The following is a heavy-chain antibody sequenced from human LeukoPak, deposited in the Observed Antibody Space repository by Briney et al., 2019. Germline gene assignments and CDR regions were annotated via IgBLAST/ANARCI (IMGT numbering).Heavy chain of an antibody. CDR2: ISWNSGSI. J-gene: IGHJ4*02. V-gene: IGHV3-9*01. CDR3: AKDGSGYYYGSGSHFDY. Sequence: GGSLRLSCAASGFTFDDYAMHWVRHAPGKGLEWVSGISWNSGSIGYADSVKGRFTISRDNAKNSLYLQMNSLRAEDTALYYCAKDGSGYYYGSGSHFDYWGQGTLVTVSS. CDR1: GFTFDDYA. D-gene: IGHD3-10*01.